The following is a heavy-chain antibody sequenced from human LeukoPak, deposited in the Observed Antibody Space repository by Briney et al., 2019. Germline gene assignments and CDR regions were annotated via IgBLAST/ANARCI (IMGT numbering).Heavy chain of an antibody. V-gene: IGHV3-21*01. CDR3: ARDHGAGPGRYSEGFDY. CDR1: GFNFSNYS. CDR2: ISSSGRYM. D-gene: IGHD3-10*01. Sequence: AGGSLRLSCAASGFNFSNYSMNWVRQAPGKGLEWVSSISSSGRYMYYVDSLKGRFTISRDNAKNSLYLQMNSLRVEDTAIYYCARDHGAGPGRYSEGFDYWGQGTLVTVSS. J-gene: IGHJ4*02.